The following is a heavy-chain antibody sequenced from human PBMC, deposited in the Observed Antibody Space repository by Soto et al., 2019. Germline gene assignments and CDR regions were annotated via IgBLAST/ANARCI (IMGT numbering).Heavy chain of an antibody. Sequence: QVQLVQSGAEVKKPGASVKVSCKASGYTFTSYAMHWVRQAPGQRLEWMGWINAGNGNTKYSQKFQGRVTITRDTSASTAYMELSSLRSEDTAVYYCAREYRSHNWFDPWGQRTLVTVSS. D-gene: IGHD1-1*01. CDR3: AREYRSHNWFDP. CDR2: INAGNGNT. CDR1: GYTFTSYA. V-gene: IGHV1-3*01. J-gene: IGHJ5*02.